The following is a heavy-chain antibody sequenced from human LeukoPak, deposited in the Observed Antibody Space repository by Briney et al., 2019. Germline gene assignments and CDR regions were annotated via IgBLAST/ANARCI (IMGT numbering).Heavy chain of an antibody. CDR2: ISGSGGST. CDR3: AKDQTRYYDSFAY. Sequence: PGGSLRLSCAASGFTFSSYAMSWVRQAPGKGLEWVSAISGSGGSTYYADSVKGRFTISRDNSKNTLYLQMNGLRAEDTAVYYCAKDQTRYYDSFAYWGQGTLVTVSS. J-gene: IGHJ4*02. V-gene: IGHV3-23*01. CDR1: GFTFSSYA. D-gene: IGHD3-22*01.